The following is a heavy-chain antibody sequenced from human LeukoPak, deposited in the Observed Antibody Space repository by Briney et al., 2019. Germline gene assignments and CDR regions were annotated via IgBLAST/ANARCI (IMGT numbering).Heavy chain of an antibody. CDR3: ARDQVVSFGEPEYHMDV. D-gene: IGHD3-10*01. CDR1: GFTFSSHV. J-gene: IGHJ6*03. V-gene: IGHV3-21*01. Sequence: GGSLRLPCTASGFTFSSHVINWVRQAPGKGLEWVSSISGTSRYTYVADSLKGRFIISRDNAKNSVFLQINSLREEDTAVYYCARDQVVSFGEPEYHMDVWGKGTTVTVSS. CDR2: ISGTSRYT.